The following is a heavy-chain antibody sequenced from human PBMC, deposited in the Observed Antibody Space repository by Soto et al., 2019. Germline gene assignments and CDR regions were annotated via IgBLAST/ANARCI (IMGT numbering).Heavy chain of an antibody. CDR2: VNPNSGGT. CDR1: GYTFTGHY. J-gene: IGHJ4*01. CDR3: ARVPIPSGLDY. Sequence: GASVKVSCKASGYTFTGHYMHWVRQAPGQGLEWMGWVNPNSGGTNYAQKFQGRVTMTRDTSISTAYMELSRLRSDDTAVYYCARVPIPSGLDYWGHGTLVTVSS. V-gene: IGHV1-2*02. D-gene: IGHD3-10*01.